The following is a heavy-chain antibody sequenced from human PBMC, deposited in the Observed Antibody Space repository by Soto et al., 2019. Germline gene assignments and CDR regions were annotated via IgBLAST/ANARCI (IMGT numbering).Heavy chain of an antibody. D-gene: IGHD3-9*01. CDR2: ISAYNGNT. V-gene: IGHV1-18*01. Sequence: QVQLVQSGAEVKKPGASVKVSCKASGYTFTSYGVSWVRQAPGQGLEWMGWISAYNGNTNHAQKLKGRVTMTTDTPTSTAYRELRGLRSDDTAVHYCARDPGFRSDYWGQGTLVTVSS. CDR3: ARDPGFRSDY. CDR1: GYTFTSYG. J-gene: IGHJ4*02.